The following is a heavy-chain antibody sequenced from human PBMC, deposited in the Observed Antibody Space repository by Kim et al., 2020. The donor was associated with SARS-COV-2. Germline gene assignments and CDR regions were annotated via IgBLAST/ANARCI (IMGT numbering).Heavy chain of an antibody. Sequence: GGSLRLSCAASGFTVSSNYFYWVRQAPGKGLQWVSVIYSGAGDTYYADSVMDRFIISRDNSKSTLYLQMNSLRVEDTAVYYCARGRYRGSTYPVYYFDFWGQGTLVTVSS. D-gene: IGHD2-2*01. CDR3: ARGRYRGSTYPVYYFDF. CDR2: IYSGAGDT. J-gene: IGHJ4*02. CDR1: GFTVSSNY. V-gene: IGHV3-66*01.